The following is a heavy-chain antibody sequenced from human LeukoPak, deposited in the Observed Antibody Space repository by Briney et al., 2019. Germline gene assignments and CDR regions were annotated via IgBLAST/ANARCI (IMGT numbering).Heavy chain of an antibody. V-gene: IGHV4-59*01. D-gene: IGHD1-1*01. CDR1: GGSISSYY. Sequence: SETLSLTCTVSGGSISSYYWSWIRQPPGKGLEWIGYIYYSGSTNYNPSLKSRVTISVDTSKNQFSLKLSSVTAADTAVYYCAVATGPFVYYYYYMDVWGKGTTVTISS. J-gene: IGHJ6*03. CDR2: IYYSGST. CDR3: AVATGPFVYYYYYMDV.